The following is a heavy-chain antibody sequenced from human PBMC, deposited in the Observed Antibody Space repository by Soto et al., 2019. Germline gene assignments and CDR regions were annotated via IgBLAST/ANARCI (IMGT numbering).Heavy chain of an antibody. CDR1: GYTFTSYD. J-gene: IGHJ6*03. V-gene: IGHV1-8*01. CDR2: MNPNSGNT. CDR3: ARKSITMVRGDKGYYMDV. Sequence: ASVKVSCKASGYTFTSYDINWVRQATGQGLEWMGWMNPNSGNTGYAQKFQGRDTMTRNTSISTAYMELSSLRSEDTAVYYCARKSITMVRGDKGYYMDVWGKGTTVTVSS. D-gene: IGHD3-10*01.